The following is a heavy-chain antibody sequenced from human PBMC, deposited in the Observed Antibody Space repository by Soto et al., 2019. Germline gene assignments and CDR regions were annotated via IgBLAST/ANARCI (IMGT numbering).Heavy chain of an antibody. D-gene: IGHD6-19*01. V-gene: IGHV3-30-3*01. CDR2: ISYDGSNK. Sequence: QVQLVESGGGVVQPGRSLRLSCAASGFTSSSYAMHWVRQAPGKGLEWVAVISYDGSNKYYADSVKGRFTISRDNSKNTLYLQMNSLRAEDTAVYYCARETYSSGWTPTFDYWGQGTLVTVSS. J-gene: IGHJ4*02. CDR3: ARETYSSGWTPTFDY. CDR1: GFTSSSYA.